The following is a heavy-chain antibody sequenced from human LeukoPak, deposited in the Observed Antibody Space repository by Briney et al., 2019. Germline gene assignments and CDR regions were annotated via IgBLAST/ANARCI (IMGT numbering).Heavy chain of an antibody. CDR2: IYHSGSA. D-gene: IGHD6-13*01. Sequence: PSETLSLTCTVSGGSVTDGNYYWTWIRQHPGKGLEWVGHIYHSGSAYYNPSLQSRLTISVDTSKNQFSLRLSSVTAADTAVYYCARDPKSSSSAFDIWGQGTMVTVSS. CDR1: GGSVTDGNYY. J-gene: IGHJ3*02. V-gene: IGHV4-31*03. CDR3: ARDPKSSSSAFDI.